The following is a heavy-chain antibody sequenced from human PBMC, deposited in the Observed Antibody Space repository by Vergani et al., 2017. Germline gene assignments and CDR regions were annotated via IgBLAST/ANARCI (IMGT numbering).Heavy chain of an antibody. D-gene: IGHD1-1*01. V-gene: IGHV3-11*01. Sequence: QVQLVESGGGLVKPGGSLRLSCAASGFTFSDYYMNWIRQAPGKGLEWISYISTGGITIYYADSVKGRFTISRDNAKNSLYLQMNNLRAEDTAVYYCAKTTGTTRRPFDYWGQGTLVTVSS. CDR3: AKTTGTTRRPFDY. J-gene: IGHJ4*02. CDR1: GFTFSDYY. CDR2: ISTGGITI.